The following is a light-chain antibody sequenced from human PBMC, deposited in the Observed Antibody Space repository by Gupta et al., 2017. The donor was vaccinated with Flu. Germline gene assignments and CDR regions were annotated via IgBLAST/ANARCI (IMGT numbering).Light chain of an antibody. CDR2: GAS. CDR3: QQYYRYPWT. Sequence: AIRMTQSPASFSASTGDRVTITCRASQGISSYLAWYQQKPGKAPKLLIYGASTWQSGVPSRFSGSGSGTEFTLTISCLQSEDFATYYCQQYYRYPWTFGQGTKVEIK. J-gene: IGKJ1*01. CDR1: QGISSY. V-gene: IGKV1-8*01.